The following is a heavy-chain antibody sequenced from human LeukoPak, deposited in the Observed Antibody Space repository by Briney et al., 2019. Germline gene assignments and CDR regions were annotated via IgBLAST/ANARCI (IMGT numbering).Heavy chain of an antibody. V-gene: IGHV4-39*07. Sequence: KTSETLSLTCTVSGGSISSSSYYWGWIRQPPGKGLEWIGSIYYSGSTYYNPSLKSRVTISVDTSKNQFSLKLNSVTAADTAVYYCARDHGLYDAFDIWGQGTMVTVSS. CDR1: GGSISSSSYY. CDR3: ARDHGLYDAFDI. D-gene: IGHD3/OR15-3a*01. J-gene: IGHJ3*02. CDR2: IYYSGST.